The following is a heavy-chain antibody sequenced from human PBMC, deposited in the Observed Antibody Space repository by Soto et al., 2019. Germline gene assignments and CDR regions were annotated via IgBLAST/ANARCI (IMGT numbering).Heavy chain of an antibody. D-gene: IGHD6-19*01. V-gene: IGHV3-49*03. Sequence: GGSLRLSCTASGFTFGDYAMSWFRQAPGKGLEWVGFIRSKAYGGTTEYAASVKGRFTISRDDSKSIAYLQMNSLKTEDTAVYYCTRLGIAVAGPHMDVWGKGTTVTVSS. CDR3: TRLGIAVAGPHMDV. CDR1: GFTFGDYA. CDR2: IRSKAYGGTT. J-gene: IGHJ6*03.